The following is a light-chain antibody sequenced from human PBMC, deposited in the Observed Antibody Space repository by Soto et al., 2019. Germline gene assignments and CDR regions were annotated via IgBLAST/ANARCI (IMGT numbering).Light chain of an antibody. CDR3: SSFTNRVSWV. J-gene: IGLJ3*02. V-gene: IGLV2-14*01. CDR1: STDVGGYNF. CDR2: GVS. Sequence: QSVLTQPASVSGSPGQSITISCTGTSTDVGGYNFVSWYQQYPGTAPKVLIYGVSNRPSGVSYRFSGSKSGNTASLTISGLQSEDEADYYCSSFTNRVSWVFGGGTKVTVL.